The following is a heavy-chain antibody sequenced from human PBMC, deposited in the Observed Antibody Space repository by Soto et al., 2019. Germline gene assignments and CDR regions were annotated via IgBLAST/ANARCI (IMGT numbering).Heavy chain of an antibody. Sequence: GGSLRLSCAASGFTFSSYSMNWVRQAPGKGLEWVSYISSSSSTIYYADSVKGRFTISRDNAKNSLYLQMNSLRDEDTAVYYCAREGHSSSSKPSWRDYGMDVWGQGTTVTVSS. V-gene: IGHV3-48*02. D-gene: IGHD6-6*01. CDR3: AREGHSSSSKPSWRDYGMDV. CDR2: ISSSSSTI. J-gene: IGHJ6*02. CDR1: GFTFSSYS.